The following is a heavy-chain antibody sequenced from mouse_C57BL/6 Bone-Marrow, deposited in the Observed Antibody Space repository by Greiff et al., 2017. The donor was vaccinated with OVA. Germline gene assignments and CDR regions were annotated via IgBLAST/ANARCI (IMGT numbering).Heavy chain of an antibody. V-gene: IGHV5-12*01. CDR1: GFTFSDYY. CDR3: ARNDYDYAMDY. CDR2: ISNGGGST. D-gene: IGHD2-4*01. Sequence: EVQGVESGGGLVQPGGSLKLSCAASGFTFSDYYMYWVRQTPEKRLEWVAYISNGGGSTYYPDTVKGRFTISRDNAKNTLYLQMSRLKSEDTAMYYCARNDYDYAMDYWGQGTSVTVSS. J-gene: IGHJ4*01.